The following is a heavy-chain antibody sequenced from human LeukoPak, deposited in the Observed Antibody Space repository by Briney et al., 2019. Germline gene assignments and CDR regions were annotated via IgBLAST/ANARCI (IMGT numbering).Heavy chain of an antibody. V-gene: IGHV1-69*13. CDR1: GGTFSSYA. J-gene: IGHJ4*02. Sequence: ASVKVSCKASGGTFSSYAISWVRQAPGQGLEWMGGIIPILDTANYAQKFQGRVTITADDSTSTTYMELSSLRSEDTAVYYCARDPRYCSSSSCVVWGQGTLVTVSS. CDR3: ARDPRYCSSSSCVV. CDR2: IIPILDTA. D-gene: IGHD2-2*01.